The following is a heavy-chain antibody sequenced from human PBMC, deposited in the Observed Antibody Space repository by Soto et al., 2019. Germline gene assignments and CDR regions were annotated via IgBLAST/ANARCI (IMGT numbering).Heavy chain of an antibody. V-gene: IGHV3-23*01. CDR2: ISGSGGST. CDR3: ARAPNFGYSSRSKWGRVDFDY. D-gene: IGHD6-13*01. J-gene: IGHJ4*02. Sequence: PGGSLRLSCAASGFTFSSYAMSWVRQAPGKGLEWVSAISGSGGSTYYADSVKGRFTISRDNSKNQFSLQLNSVTPEDTAVYYCARAPNFGYSSRSKWGRVDFDYWGQGTLVTVSS. CDR1: GFTFSSYA.